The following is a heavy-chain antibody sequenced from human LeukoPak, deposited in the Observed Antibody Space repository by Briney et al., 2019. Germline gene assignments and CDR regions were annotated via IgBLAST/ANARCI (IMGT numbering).Heavy chain of an antibody. CDR2: ISPAGGDT. CDR1: GYTFTTYR. CDR3: ARGEGDTSGLNWFDP. D-gene: IGHD6-19*01. Sequence: ASVKVSCKASGYTFTTYRIHWVRQAPGQGLEWMGMISPAGGDTSYSQKFQGRVTMTRDSSTATVYMELSDLRSDDTAVYYCARGEGDTSGLNWFDPRGQGTLVTVSS. J-gene: IGHJ5*02. V-gene: IGHV1-46*01.